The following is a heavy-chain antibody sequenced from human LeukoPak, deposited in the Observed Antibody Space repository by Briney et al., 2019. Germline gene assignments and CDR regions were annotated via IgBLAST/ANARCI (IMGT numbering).Heavy chain of an antibody. CDR3: AARPDTAMVGDDY. CDR2: ISSSGSTI. CDR1: GFTVSSNY. Sequence: GGSLRLSCAASGFTVSSNYMSWIRQAPGKGLEWVSYISSSGSTIYYADSVKGRFTISRDNTKNSLYLQMNSLRAEDTAVYYCAARPDTAMVGDDYWGQGTLVTVSS. J-gene: IGHJ4*02. D-gene: IGHD5-18*01. V-gene: IGHV3-11*04.